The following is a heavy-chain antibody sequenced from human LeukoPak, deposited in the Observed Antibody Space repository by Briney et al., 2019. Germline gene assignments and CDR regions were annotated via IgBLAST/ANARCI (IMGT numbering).Heavy chain of an antibody. Sequence: SETLSLTCTVSGGSISSSSYYWGWLRQPPGTGLEWIGSIYYSGSTYYNPSLKSRVTISVDTSKNQFSLNLSSVTAADTAVYYCARNPLVLNWYFDLWGRGTLVTVSS. CDR3: ARNPLVLNWYFDL. D-gene: IGHD3-9*01. V-gene: IGHV4-39*07. J-gene: IGHJ2*01. CDR1: GGSISSSSYY. CDR2: IYYSGST.